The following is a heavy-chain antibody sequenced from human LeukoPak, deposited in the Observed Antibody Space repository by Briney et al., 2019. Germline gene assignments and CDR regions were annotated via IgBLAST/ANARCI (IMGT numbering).Heavy chain of an antibody. CDR2: ISGSGAAT. CDR1: GFTFSNYA. J-gene: IGHJ4*02. V-gene: IGHV3-23*01. Sequence: GGSLRLSCAASGFTFSNYAMNWVRQAPGKGLEWVSAISGSGAATFNADSMKGRFTISRDNSKNTLYLQVNSLRAEDTAVYYCAKDLSSGWYPYYFDFWGRGTLVTVSS. D-gene: IGHD6-19*01. CDR3: AKDLSSGWYPYYFDF.